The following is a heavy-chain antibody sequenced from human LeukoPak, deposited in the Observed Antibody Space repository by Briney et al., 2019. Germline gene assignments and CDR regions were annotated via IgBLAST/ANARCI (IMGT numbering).Heavy chain of an antibody. CDR3: ARGPRGYSYGYLGY. V-gene: IGHV4-59*01. Sequence: SETLSLTCTVSGGSISSYYWSWIRQPPGKGLEWNGYIYYSGSTNHNPSLKSRVTISVDTSKNQFSLKLSSVTAADTAVYYCARGPRGYSYGYLGYWGQGTLVTVSS. CDR1: GGSISSYY. CDR2: IYYSGST. J-gene: IGHJ4*02. D-gene: IGHD5-18*01.